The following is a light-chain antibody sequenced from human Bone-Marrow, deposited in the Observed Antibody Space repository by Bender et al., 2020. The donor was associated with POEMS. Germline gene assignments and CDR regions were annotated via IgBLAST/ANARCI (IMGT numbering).Light chain of an antibody. CDR1: TSDVGGYNS. J-gene: IGLJ2*01. V-gene: IGLV2-14*03. Sequence: QSALTQPASVSGSPGQSITISCTGTTSDVGGYNSVSWYQHHPGKAPQLIIYDVSYRPSGVSHRFSGSKSGNTASLTISGLQADDEADYYCSSHTTSTTVVFGGGTKLTVL. CDR2: DVS. CDR3: SSHTTSTTVV.